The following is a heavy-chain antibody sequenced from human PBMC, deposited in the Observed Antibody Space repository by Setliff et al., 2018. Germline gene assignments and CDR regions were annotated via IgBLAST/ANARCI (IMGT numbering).Heavy chain of an antibody. CDR2: ITSSGSTI. Sequence: PGGSLRLSCVASGFTFSDYYMSWIRQAPGKGLEWVSYITSSGSTIYSADSVRGRFTISRDNSKNTVYLQVNSLRAEDTAVYYCARSYNFWSGPALDVWGKGTTVTVSS. V-gene: IGHV3-11*04. J-gene: IGHJ6*04. D-gene: IGHD3-3*01. CDR1: GFTFSDYY. CDR3: ARSYNFWSGPALDV.